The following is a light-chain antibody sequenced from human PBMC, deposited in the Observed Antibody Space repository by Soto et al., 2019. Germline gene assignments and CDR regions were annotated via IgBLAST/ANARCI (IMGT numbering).Light chain of an antibody. J-gene: IGLJ1*01. CDR2: DFS. V-gene: IGLV2-11*01. CDR1: SSDVGGYNY. Sequence: QSALTQPRSVSGSPGQSVTISCTGTSSDVGGYNYVSWYQQHPGKAPKVMIYDFSKRPSGVPDRFSGSKSGNTASLTISGLKAEDEADYYCCSHAGSYTYVFGTGTKVTVL. CDR3: CSHAGSYTYV.